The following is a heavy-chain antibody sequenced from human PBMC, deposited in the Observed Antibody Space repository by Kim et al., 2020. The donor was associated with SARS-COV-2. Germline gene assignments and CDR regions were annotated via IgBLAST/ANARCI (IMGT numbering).Heavy chain of an antibody. V-gene: IGHV1-3*01. D-gene: IGHD3-10*01. J-gene: IGHJ5*02. Sequence: YSQNFQGRATFTRDTSATTAYMELTSLTVKDTAVYYCAREGSGSYNWLDPWGQGTLVTVSS. CDR3: AREGSGSYNWLDP.